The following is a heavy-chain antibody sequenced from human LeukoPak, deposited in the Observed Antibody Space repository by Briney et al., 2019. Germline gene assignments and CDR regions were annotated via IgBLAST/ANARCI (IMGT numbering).Heavy chain of an antibody. CDR3: ARYDSRGSASTRFDY. D-gene: IGHD3-16*01. CDR2: IYGRAST. CDR1: GGSISSYY. J-gene: IGHJ4*02. Sequence: SETLSLTCTVSGGSISSYYWGWIRQSPGKGLEWIGRIYGRASTSYNPSLMNRVTMSVDTSKNHFSLQLTSVTAADTAVYYCARYDSRGSASTRFDYWGPGILVTVSS. V-gene: IGHV4-4*09.